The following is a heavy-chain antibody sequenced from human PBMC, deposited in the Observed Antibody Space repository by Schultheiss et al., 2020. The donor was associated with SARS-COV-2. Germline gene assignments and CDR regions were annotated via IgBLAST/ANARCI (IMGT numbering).Heavy chain of an antibody. J-gene: IGHJ6*03. CDR3: ARDPGIVVVAVKYYYYYMDV. D-gene: IGHD2-15*01. V-gene: IGHV3-48*01. CDR1: GFTFSSYP. CDR2: ISSSSTII. Sequence: GGSLRLSCAASGFTFSSYPMIWVRQSPEKGLEWVSYISSSSTIIYYADSVKGRFTISRDNSKNTLYLEMNSLRAEDTAVYYCARDPGIVVVAVKYYYYYMDVWGKGTTVTVSS.